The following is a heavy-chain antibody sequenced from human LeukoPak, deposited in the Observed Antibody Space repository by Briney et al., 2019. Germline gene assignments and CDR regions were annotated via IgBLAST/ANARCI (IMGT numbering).Heavy chain of an antibody. CDR2: INHSGGT. V-gene: IGHV4-34*01. D-gene: IGHD3-16*01. J-gene: IGHJ5*02. CDR3: ARGIRRVLSFGEKWFDP. CDR1: GASFSVYY. Sequence: PSETLSLTRDVYGASFSVYYWPWIRHSPGKGLEWIGEINHSGGTNYHPTLKGRVIISIDTSKNQFSLKLSSVTAADTAVYFCARGIRRVLSFGEKWFDPWGQGTLVTVSS.